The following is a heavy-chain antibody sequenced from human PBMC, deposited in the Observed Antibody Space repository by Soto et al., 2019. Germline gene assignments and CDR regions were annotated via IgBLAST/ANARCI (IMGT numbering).Heavy chain of an antibody. CDR1: GFSLSTSGMR. CDR3: ARIQSIGSGSYFDY. Sequence: SGPTLVNPTQTLTLTCTFSGFSLSTSGMRVSWIRQPPGKALEWLARIDWDDDKFYSTSLKTRLTISKDTSKNQVVLTMTNMDPVDTATYYCARIQSIGSGSYFDYSGHGTLVTVSS. CDR2: IDWDDDK. V-gene: IGHV2-70*04. D-gene: IGHD3-10*01. J-gene: IGHJ4*01.